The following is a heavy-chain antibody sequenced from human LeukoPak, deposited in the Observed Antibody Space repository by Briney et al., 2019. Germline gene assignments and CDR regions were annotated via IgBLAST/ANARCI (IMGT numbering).Heavy chain of an antibody. V-gene: IGHV1-46*01. Sequence: RASVKVSCKASGYTFTSYYMHWVRQAPGQGLEWMGIINPSGDSTSYAQKFQGRITMTRDTSTSTVYMELSSLRSEDTAVYYCAREDRMRRWFGEGIDYWGQGTLVTVSS. CDR1: GYTFTSYY. CDR2: INPSGDST. J-gene: IGHJ4*02. CDR3: AREDRMRRWFGEGIDY. D-gene: IGHD3-10*01.